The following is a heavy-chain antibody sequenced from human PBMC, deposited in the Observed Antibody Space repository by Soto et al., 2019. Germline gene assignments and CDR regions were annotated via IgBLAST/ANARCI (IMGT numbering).Heavy chain of an antibody. V-gene: IGHV3-11*04. CDR3: ARDRSADRFVQYFQH. D-gene: IGHD6-19*01. CDR2: ISSTGRTI. Sequence: PGGSLRLSCGASGFTFSNYYMSWIRQAPGKGLEWVSYISSTGRTIYYADSVKGRFTVSRDNAQNSLYLQMNSLTSEDTAVYYCARDRSADRFVQYFQHWGPGTLVTVSS. J-gene: IGHJ1*01. CDR1: GFTFSNYY.